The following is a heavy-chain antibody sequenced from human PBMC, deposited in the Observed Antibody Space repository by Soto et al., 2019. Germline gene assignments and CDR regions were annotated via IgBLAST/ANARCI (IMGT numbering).Heavy chain of an antibody. D-gene: IGHD3-10*01. CDR2: IIPIFGTA. Sequence: SVKVSCKASGGTFSSYAISWVRQAPGQGLEWMGGIIPIFGTANYAQKFQGRVTITADESTSTAYMELSSLRSEDTAVYYCARDSAPFYGSGSYSGYWGQGTLVTVSS. CDR3: ARDSAPFYGSGSYSGY. CDR1: GGTFSSYA. J-gene: IGHJ4*02. V-gene: IGHV1-69*13.